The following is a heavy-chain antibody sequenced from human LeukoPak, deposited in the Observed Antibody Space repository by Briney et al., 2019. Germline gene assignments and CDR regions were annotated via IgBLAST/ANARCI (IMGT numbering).Heavy chain of an antibody. Sequence: SETLSLTCAVYGGSFSGYYWSWIRQPPGKGLEWIGEINHSGSTNYNPSLKSRVTISVDTSKNQFSLKLSSVTAADTAVYYCARVQGYYNRYFDYWGQGTLVTVYS. V-gene: IGHV4-34*01. CDR3: ARVQGYYNRYFDY. CDR2: INHSGST. D-gene: IGHD3-9*01. CDR1: GGSFSGYY. J-gene: IGHJ4*02.